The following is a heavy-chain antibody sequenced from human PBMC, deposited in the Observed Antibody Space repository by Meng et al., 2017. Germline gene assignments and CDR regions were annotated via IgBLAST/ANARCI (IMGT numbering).Heavy chain of an antibody. CDR3: ARGVGYGGNSLYFDY. V-gene: IGHV1-69*06. Sequence: QGKLVQSGGEVKKPGSSVKVSCKASGGTFSSYAISWVRQAPGQVLEWMGGIIPIFGTANYAQKFQGRVTITADKSTSTAYMELSSLRSEDTAVYYCARGVGYGGNSLYFDYWGQGTLVTVSS. CDR2: IIPIFGTA. CDR1: GGTFSSYA. J-gene: IGHJ4*02. D-gene: IGHD4-23*01.